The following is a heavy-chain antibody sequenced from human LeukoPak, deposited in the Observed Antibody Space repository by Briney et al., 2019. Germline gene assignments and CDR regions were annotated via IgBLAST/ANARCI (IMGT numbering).Heavy chain of an antibody. V-gene: IGHV1-69*02. D-gene: IGHD2-2*01. CDR1: GGTFSSYT. Sequence: SVKVSCKASGGTFSSYTISWVRQAPGQGLEWMGRIIPILGIANYAQKFQGRVTITADKSTSTAYMELSRLRSEDTAVYYCARGLHIVVVPAASEADWFDPWGQGTLVTVSS. J-gene: IGHJ5*02. CDR3: ARGLHIVVVPAASEADWFDP. CDR2: IIPILGIA.